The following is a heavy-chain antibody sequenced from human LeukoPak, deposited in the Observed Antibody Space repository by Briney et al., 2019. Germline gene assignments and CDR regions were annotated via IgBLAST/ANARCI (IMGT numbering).Heavy chain of an antibody. D-gene: IGHD5-12*01. Sequence: GGSLRLSCVVSGYTFSSYAMSWVRQTPGKGLECVSAISGDGVSPYYADSVKGRFSISRDNSESTLYLQMNSLRVEDTAVYYCAKDRYAGRYWGQGILVTVSS. CDR2: ISGDGVSP. V-gene: IGHV3-23*01. CDR1: GYTFSSYA. J-gene: IGHJ4*02. CDR3: AKDRYAGRY.